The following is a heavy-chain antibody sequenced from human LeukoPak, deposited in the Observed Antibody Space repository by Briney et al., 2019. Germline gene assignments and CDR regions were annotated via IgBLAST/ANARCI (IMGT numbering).Heavy chain of an antibody. Sequence: GGSLRLSCAASGFTLSSYPMNWVRQAPGKGLEWVATFVRGSTYYADTVQGRFTTSRDNSKNTLYLQMNSLRAEDTAVYFCTRAAPYGTSWYGKDDNWGQGTLVAVSS. CDR3: TRAAPYGTSWYGKDDN. V-gene: IGHV3-23*01. D-gene: IGHD6-13*01. CDR1: GFTLSSYP. J-gene: IGHJ4*02. CDR2: FVRGST.